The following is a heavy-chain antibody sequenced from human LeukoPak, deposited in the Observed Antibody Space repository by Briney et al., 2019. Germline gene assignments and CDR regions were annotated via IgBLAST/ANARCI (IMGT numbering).Heavy chain of an antibody. CDR2: IYYSGST. CDR1: GGSISSGDYY. V-gene: IGHV4-30-4*08. Sequence: PSETLSLTCTVSGGSISSGDYYWSWIRQPPGKGLEWIGYIYYSGSTYYNPSLKSRVTISVDTSKNRFSLKLSSVTAADTAVYYCARTYCSSTSCYTFDYWGQGTLVTVSS. D-gene: IGHD2-2*02. J-gene: IGHJ4*02. CDR3: ARTYCSSTSCYTFDY.